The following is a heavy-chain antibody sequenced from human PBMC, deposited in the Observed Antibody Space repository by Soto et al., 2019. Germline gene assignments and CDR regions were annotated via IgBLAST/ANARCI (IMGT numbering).Heavy chain of an antibody. D-gene: IGHD3-22*01. CDR2: IYWNDDK. V-gene: IGHV2-5*01. CDR3: AHRRLEIVWRNSRDAFHI. Sequence: QITLKESGPTLVKPTQTLTLTCTFSGFSLSTSGVGVGWIRQPPGKALEWLALIYWNDDKRYSPSLKSRLTITKDTTKNQVVLTMTNMDPVDTATYYCAHRRLEIVWRNSRDAFHIWGQGTMVTVSS. J-gene: IGHJ3*02. CDR1: GFSLSTSGVG.